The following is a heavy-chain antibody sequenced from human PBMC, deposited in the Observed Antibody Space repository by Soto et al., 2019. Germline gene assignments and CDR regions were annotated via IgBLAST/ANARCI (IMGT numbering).Heavy chain of an antibody. D-gene: IGHD6-19*01. V-gene: IGHV3-30*18. Sequence: QVQLVESGGGVVQPGRSLRLSCAASGFTFSSYGMHWVRQAPGKGLERVAVISYDGSNKYYADSVKGRFTISRDNSKNTLYLQMNSLRAEDTAVYYCAQGAQWLVPYYYYGMDVWGQGTTVTVSS. CDR1: GFTFSSYG. CDR2: ISYDGSNK. J-gene: IGHJ6*02. CDR3: AQGAQWLVPYYYYGMDV.